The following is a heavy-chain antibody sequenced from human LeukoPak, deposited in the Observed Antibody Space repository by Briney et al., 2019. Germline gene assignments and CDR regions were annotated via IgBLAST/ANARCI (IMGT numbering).Heavy chain of an antibody. CDR3: ARIGSNDAFDI. V-gene: IGHV3-53*01. D-gene: IGHD1-26*01. CDR1: GFTVSSNY. J-gene: IGHJ3*02. CDR2: IYSGGST. Sequence: PGGSLRLSCAASGFTVSSNYMSWVRQAPGKGLEWVSVIYSGGSTYYADSVKGRFTISRDNSKNTLYLQMNSLRAEDTAVYYCARIGSNDAFDIWGQGTTVTVSS.